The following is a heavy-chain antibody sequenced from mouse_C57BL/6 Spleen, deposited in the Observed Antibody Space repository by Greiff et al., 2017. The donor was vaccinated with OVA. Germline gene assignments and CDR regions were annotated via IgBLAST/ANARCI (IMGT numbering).Heavy chain of an antibody. V-gene: IGHV1-26*01. D-gene: IGHD2-4*01. CDR3: ARGRYDYDDFDY. Sequence: EVQLVESGPELVKPGASVKISCKASGYTFTDYYMNWVKQSHGKSLEWIGDINPNNGGTSYNQKFKGKATLTVDKSSSTAYMELRSLTSEDSAVYYCARGRYDYDDFDYWGQGTTLTVSS. J-gene: IGHJ2*01. CDR2: INPNNGGT. CDR1: GYTFTDYY.